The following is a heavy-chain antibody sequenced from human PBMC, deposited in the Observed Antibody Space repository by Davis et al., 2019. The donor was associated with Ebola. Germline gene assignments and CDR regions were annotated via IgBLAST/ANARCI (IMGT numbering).Heavy chain of an antibody. Sequence: ASVQVSCKASGYTFTSYYMHWVRQAPGQGLEWMGIINPSGGSTSYAQRFQGRVTMTRDTSTSTVYMELRSLRSEDTAVYYCARDLGGSSSWYWRAFDIWGQGTMVTVSS. CDR2: INPSGGST. CDR1: GYTFTSYY. J-gene: IGHJ3*02. D-gene: IGHD6-13*01. CDR3: ARDLGGSSSWYWRAFDI. V-gene: IGHV1-46*01.